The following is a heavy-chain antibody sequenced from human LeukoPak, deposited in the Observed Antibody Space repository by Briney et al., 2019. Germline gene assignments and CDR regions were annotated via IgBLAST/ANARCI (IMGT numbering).Heavy chain of an antibody. J-gene: IGHJ4*02. D-gene: IGHD2-15*01. CDR3: TKGYDIVVVVAAIDY. V-gene: IGHV3-38-3*01. CDR1: GFTVSSNV. CDR2: ISGDST. Sequence: GGSLRLSCAASGFTVSSNVMSWVRQAPGKGLEWVSSISGDSTYYADSRKGRFTISRDNSKNTLYLQMNSLRAEDTAVYYCTKGYDIVVVVAAIDYWGQGTLVTVSS.